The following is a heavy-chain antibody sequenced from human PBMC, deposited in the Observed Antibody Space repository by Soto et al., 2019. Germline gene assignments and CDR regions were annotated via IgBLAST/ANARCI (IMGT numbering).Heavy chain of an antibody. Sequence: PGGSLRLSCAASGFTFSSYGMHWVRQAPGKGLEWVAVILYDGSKKYYADSVKGRFTISRDNSKNTLYLQMNSLRAEDTAVYYCARDQSRYCSSTSCYVGYYYYYGMDVWGQGTTVTVSS. CDR1: GFTFSSYG. D-gene: IGHD2-2*01. J-gene: IGHJ6*02. CDR3: ARDQSRYCSSTSCYVGYYYYYGMDV. CDR2: ILYDGSKK. V-gene: IGHV3-30*03.